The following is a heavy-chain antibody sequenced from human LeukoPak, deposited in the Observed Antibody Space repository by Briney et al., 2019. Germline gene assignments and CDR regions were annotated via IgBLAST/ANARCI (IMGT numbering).Heavy chain of an antibody. D-gene: IGHD4-17*01. Sequence: SETLSLTCTVSGGSISSYYWSWVRQPAGKGLEWIGRIYSSGSTNFNPSLKSRVTMSVDTSKNQFSLKLSSVTAADTAVYYCASLTTVTQGYYGMDVWGQGTTVTVSS. CDR1: GGSISSYY. J-gene: IGHJ6*02. CDR2: IYSSGST. V-gene: IGHV4-4*07. CDR3: ASLTTVTQGYYGMDV.